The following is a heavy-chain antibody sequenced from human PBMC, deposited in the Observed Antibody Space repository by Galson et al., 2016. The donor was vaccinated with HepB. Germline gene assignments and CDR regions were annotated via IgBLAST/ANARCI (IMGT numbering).Heavy chain of an antibody. Sequence: SLRLSCAASGFTFDDYAMHWVRQAPGRGLEWVSGITWNSAFIAYADSVKGRFTISRDNAKNSLYLQMKSLRNADTALYYCAKDNSVTIFGEARGMDVWGQGTTVTVSS. CDR1: GFTFDDYA. J-gene: IGHJ6*02. V-gene: IGHV3-9*01. CDR2: ITWNSAFI. CDR3: AKDNSVTIFGEARGMDV. D-gene: IGHD3-3*01.